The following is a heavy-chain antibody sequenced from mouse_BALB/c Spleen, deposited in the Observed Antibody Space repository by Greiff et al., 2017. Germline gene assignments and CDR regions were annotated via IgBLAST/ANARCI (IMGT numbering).Heavy chain of an antibody. V-gene: IGHV5-15*02. CDR3: AREYGNLSWFAY. CDR1: GFTFSDYG. D-gene: IGHD2-10*02. Sequence: EVQVVESGGGLVQPGGSRKLSCAASGFTFSDYGMAWVRQAPGKGPEWVAFISNLAYSIYYADTVTGRFTISRENAKNTLYLEMSSLRSEDTAMYYCAREYGNLSWFAYWGQGTLVTVSA. CDR2: ISNLAYSI. J-gene: IGHJ3*01.